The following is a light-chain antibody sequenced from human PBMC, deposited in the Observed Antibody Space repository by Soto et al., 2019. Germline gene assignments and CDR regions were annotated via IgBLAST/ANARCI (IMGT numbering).Light chain of an antibody. CDR1: SDDVGAYNS. CDR3: CSSAPESTYV. Sequence: QSVLAQPASVSGSPGQSITISCTGTSDDVGAYNSVSWYQQLPHKAPQVILYKGTQRPSGVSSGFSGSTSGNAASLTISGLQADDEADYFCCSSAPESTYVFGTGTKLTVL. J-gene: IGLJ1*01. CDR2: KGT. V-gene: IGLV2-23*01.